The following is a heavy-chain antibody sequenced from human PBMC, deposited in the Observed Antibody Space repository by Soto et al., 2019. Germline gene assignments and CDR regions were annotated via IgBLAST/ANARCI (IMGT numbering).Heavy chain of an antibody. CDR2: IGFDGNSK. J-gene: IGHJ3*02. CDR3: ARDRVSYSGYGEAFDM. D-gene: IGHD5-12*01. V-gene: IGHV3-33*01. CDR1: GFTFSRYG. Sequence: QVQLVESGGGVVQPGRSLRLSCAASGFTFSRYGMNWVRQAPGKGLEWVAGIGFDGNSKYYADSVKGRLTISRDNSKCTLYVQMNSLRVEDTAVYYCARDRVSYSGYGEAFDMWGQGTMVTVSS.